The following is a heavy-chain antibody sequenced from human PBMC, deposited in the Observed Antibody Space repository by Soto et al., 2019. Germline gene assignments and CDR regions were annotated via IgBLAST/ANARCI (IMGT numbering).Heavy chain of an antibody. D-gene: IGHD3-3*01. Sequence: QVQLVQSGAEVKKPGASVKVSCKASGYTFNSYAMHWVRQAPGQRLEWMGWINAGNGNTKYSQKFQGRVTITRDTSASTAYMELSSLRSEDTAVYYCAREENYDFWSGYLVLWGQGTMVTVSS. CDR1: GYTFNSYA. J-gene: IGHJ3*01. CDR2: INAGNGNT. V-gene: IGHV1-3*01. CDR3: AREENYDFWSGYLVL.